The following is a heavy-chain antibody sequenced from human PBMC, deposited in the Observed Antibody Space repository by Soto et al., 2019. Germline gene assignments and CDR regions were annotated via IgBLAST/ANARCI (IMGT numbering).Heavy chain of an antibody. CDR2: IKTSAGGGAT. D-gene: IGHD2-15*01. J-gene: IGHJ4*03. CDR1: GFSFNEAW. CDR3: TTGSVEGI. V-gene: IGHV3-15*07. Sequence: EVQLVESAGGLVKPGGSLRLSCVASGFSFNEAWMNWVRQAPGEGLEWVGRIKTSAGGGATDYAAPVQGRFTISRDGSKTALYLHMNSLRTEDRAIYYCTTGSVEGIWGQGTMVTVSS.